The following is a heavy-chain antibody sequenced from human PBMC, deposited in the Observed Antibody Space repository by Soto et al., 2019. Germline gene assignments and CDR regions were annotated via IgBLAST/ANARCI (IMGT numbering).Heavy chain of an antibody. CDR2: ISSSGSYI. CDR1: GFTFSSYT. CDR3: ARDVETSMDGLNYFDP. V-gene: IGHV3-21*01. D-gene: IGHD4-4*01. J-gene: IGHJ5*02. Sequence: LRLSCAASGFTFSSYTMNWVRQAPGKGLEWVSSISSSGSYIHYADSVKGRFTISRDNAKNSLFLQMDSLRAEDTAVYYCARDVETSMDGLNYFDPWGQGTLVTVSS.